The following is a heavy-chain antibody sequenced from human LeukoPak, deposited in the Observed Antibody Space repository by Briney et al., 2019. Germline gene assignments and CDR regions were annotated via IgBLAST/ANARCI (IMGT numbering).Heavy chain of an antibody. CDR3: AREFLERAGVFDI. V-gene: IGHV3-21*01. CDR2: ISSSSSYI. CDR1: GFTFSSYS. J-gene: IGHJ3*02. Sequence: GGSLRLSCAASGFTFSSYSVNWVRQAPGKGLEWVSSISSSSSYIYYADSVKGRFTISRDNAKNSLYLQMNSLRAEDTAVYYCAREFLERAGVFDIWGQGTMVTVCS. D-gene: IGHD3-3*01.